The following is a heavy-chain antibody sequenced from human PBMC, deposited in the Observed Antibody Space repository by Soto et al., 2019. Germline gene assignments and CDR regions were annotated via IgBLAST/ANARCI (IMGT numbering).Heavy chain of an antibody. CDR2: IYYSGST. Sequence: SETLSLTCTVSGGSISSYYWSWIRQPPGKGLEWIGYIYYSGSTNYNPSLKSRVTISVDTSKNQFSLKLSSVTAADTAVYYCARTSYYYEVYYFDYWGQGTLVTVSS. D-gene: IGHD3-22*01. CDR1: GGSISSYY. CDR3: ARTSYYYEVYYFDY. V-gene: IGHV4-59*01. J-gene: IGHJ4*02.